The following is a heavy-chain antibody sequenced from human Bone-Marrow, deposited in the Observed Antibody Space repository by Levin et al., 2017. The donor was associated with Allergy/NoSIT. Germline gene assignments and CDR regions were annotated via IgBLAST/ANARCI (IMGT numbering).Heavy chain of an antibody. CDR2: ISYDGSNK. J-gene: IGHJ4*02. V-gene: IGHV3-30*04. CDR3: ARDPGDSSGDPYTYYFDY. D-gene: IGHD3-22*01. CDR1: GFTFSSYA. Sequence: LSLTCAASGFTFSSYAMHWVRQAPGKGLEWVAVISYDGSNKYYADSVKGRFTISRDNSKNTLYLQMNSLRAEDTAVYYCARDPGDSSGDPYTYYFDYWGQGTLVTVSS.